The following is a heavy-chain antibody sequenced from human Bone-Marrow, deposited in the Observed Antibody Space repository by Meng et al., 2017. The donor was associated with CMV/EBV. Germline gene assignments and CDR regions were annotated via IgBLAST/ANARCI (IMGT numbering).Heavy chain of an antibody. D-gene: IGHD2-21*01. CDR1: GGSFSGYY. CDR3: VSTYCGGDCPGYYYNYGMDV. V-gene: IGHV4-34*01. J-gene: IGHJ6*02. Sequence: SETLSLTCAVYGGSFSGYYWSWIRQPPGKGLEWIGEINHRESTNYNPSLKSRVTISVDTSKNQFSLKLSSVTAADTAVYNCVSTYCGGDCPGYYYNYGMDVWGQGTTVTVSS. CDR2: INHREST.